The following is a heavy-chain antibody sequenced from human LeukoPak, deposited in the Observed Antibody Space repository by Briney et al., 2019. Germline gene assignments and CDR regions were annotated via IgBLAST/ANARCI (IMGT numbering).Heavy chain of an antibody. J-gene: IGHJ4*02. D-gene: IGHD6-13*01. CDR2: ISGGGATT. CDR1: GFTFSSYA. Sequence: GGSLRLSCAASGFTFSSYAMSWVRQAPGEGLEWVSDISGGGATTFYADSVKGRFTISRDNSKNTLYLQLSSLRAEDTTVYYCAKSTGYSTTGRDFDSWGRGTLVTVSS. CDR3: AKSTGYSTTGRDFDS. V-gene: IGHV3-23*01.